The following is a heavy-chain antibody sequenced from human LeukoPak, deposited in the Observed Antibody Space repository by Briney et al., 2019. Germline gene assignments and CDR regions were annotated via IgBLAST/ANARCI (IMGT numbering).Heavy chain of an antibody. CDR3: ARVDYGSGCDS. Sequence: GGSLRLSCAASGFTFSSYSMHWVRQAPGKGLEFVSAISSNGRRTYYANSVEGRFTISRDISKNTLYLQMGSLRAEDMAVYYCARVDYGSGCDSWGQGTLVTVSS. D-gene: IGHD6-19*01. CDR1: GFTFSSYS. J-gene: IGHJ4*02. CDR2: ISSNGRRT. V-gene: IGHV3-64*01.